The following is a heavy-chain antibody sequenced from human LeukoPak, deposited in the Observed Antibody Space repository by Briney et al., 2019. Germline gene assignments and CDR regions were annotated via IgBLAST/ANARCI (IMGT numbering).Heavy chain of an antibody. CDR1: GFNFSSYW. D-gene: IGHD2-15*01. CDR2: IKQDGSEK. V-gene: IGHV3-7*01. Sequence: TGGSLSLSCAVSGFNFSSYWMSWVRQAPGKGLEWVANIKQDGSEKYYVDSVKGRFTISRDNTKNSLFPQMNSLRAEGPAVYYCARRYCYRSSFSGFDYWGRGTVVTVSS. J-gene: IGHJ4*02. CDR3: ARRYCYRSSFSGFDY.